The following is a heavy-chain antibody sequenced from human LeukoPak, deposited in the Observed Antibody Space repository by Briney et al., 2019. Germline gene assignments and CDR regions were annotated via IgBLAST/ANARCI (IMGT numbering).Heavy chain of an antibody. CDR2: MYYSGST. Sequence: SQTLSLTCTVSGGSISSGDYYWSWIRQPPGKGLEWIGYMYYSGSTYYNSSLKSRITISVDTSKNQFSLKLSSVTAADTAAYYCARNPGLWWGDFDYWGQGTLVTVSS. CDR3: ARNPGLWWGDFDY. J-gene: IGHJ4*02. CDR1: GGSISSGDYY. V-gene: IGHV4-30-4*01. D-gene: IGHD2-21*01.